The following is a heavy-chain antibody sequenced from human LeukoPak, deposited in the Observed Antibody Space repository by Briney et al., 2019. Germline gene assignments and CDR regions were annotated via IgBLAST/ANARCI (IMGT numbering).Heavy chain of an antibody. V-gene: IGHV1-69*05. CDR2: IIPIFGTA. CDR1: GGTFSSYA. D-gene: IGHD3-3*01. J-gene: IGHJ4*02. Sequence: SVKVSCKASGGTFSSYAISWVRQAPGQGLEWMGGIIPIFGTANYAQKFQGRATITTDESTSTAYMELSSLRSEDTAVYYCARVGDFGVVIFDYWGQGTLVTVPS. CDR3: ARVGDFGVVIFDY.